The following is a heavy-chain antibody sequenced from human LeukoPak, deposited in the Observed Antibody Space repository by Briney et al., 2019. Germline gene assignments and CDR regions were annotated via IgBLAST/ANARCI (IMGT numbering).Heavy chain of an antibody. J-gene: IGHJ6*02. D-gene: IGHD4-17*01. V-gene: IGHV3-53*01. CDR2: IYSGGST. CDR1: GFTFSSHW. Sequence: GGSLRLSCAASGFTFSSHWMSWVRQAPGKGLEWVSVIYSGGSTYYADSVKGRFTISRDNSKNTLYLQMNSLRAEDTAVYYCARDLRINYGDYYYYGMDVWGQGTTVTVSS. CDR3: ARDLRINYGDYYYYGMDV.